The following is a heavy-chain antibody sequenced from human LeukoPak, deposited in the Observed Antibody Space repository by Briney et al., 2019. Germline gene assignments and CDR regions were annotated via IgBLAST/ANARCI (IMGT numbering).Heavy chain of an antibody. V-gene: IGHV4-34*01. CDR1: GGSFSGYS. J-gene: IGHJ4*02. Sequence: PSETLSLTCAIYGGSFSGYSWTWIRQPPGKGLEWIGEINHSGSTNYNPSLKSRVTISVDTSKNQFSLKLSSVTAADTAVYYCARDRRAATSNFDYWGQGTLVTVSS. D-gene: IGHD2-15*01. CDR2: INHSGST. CDR3: ARDRRAATSNFDY.